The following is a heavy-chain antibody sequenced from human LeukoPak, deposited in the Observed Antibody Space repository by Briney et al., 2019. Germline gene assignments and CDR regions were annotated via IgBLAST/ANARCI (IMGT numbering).Heavy chain of an antibody. CDR3: ARLYYYDSSGYYVFDY. J-gene: IGHJ4*02. Sequence: GESLKISCKGSGYSFTSYWIGWVRQMPGKGLEWMGIIYPGDSDTRYSPSFQGQVTLSADKSISTAYLQWSSLKASDTAMYYCARLYYYDSSGYYVFDYWGQGTLVTVSS. CDR1: GYSFTSYW. D-gene: IGHD3-22*01. CDR2: IYPGDSDT. V-gene: IGHV5-51*01.